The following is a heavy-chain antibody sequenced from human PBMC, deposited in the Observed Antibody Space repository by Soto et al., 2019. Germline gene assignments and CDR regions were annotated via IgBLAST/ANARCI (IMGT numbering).Heavy chain of an antibody. CDR1: GGSISSGDYY. CDR2: IYYSGST. D-gene: IGHD5-12*01. Sequence: SETLSLTCTVPGGSISSGDYYWSWIRQPPGKGLEWIGYIYYSGSTYYNPSLKSRVTISVDTSKNQFSLKLSSVTAADTAVYYCARDVVATIEGDYGMDVWGQGTTVTVSS. CDR3: ARDVVATIEGDYGMDV. V-gene: IGHV4-30-4*01. J-gene: IGHJ6*02.